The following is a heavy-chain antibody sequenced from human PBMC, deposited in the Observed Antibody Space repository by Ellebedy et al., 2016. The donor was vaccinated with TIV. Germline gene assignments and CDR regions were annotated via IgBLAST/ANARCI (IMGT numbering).Heavy chain of an antibody. CDR3: ARDQYHFDSSGYSYEGWYFDL. CDR1: GGSINSSSYY. D-gene: IGHD3-22*01. Sequence: MPSETLSLTCTVSGGSINSSSYYWSWIRQPPGKGLEWIGYIHDSEYTNYNPSLKSRVTMSMDTSKKQFSLKLSSVTAADTAVYYCARDQYHFDSSGYSYEGWYFDLWGRGTLVTVSS. CDR2: IHDSEYT. J-gene: IGHJ2*01. V-gene: IGHV4-61*01.